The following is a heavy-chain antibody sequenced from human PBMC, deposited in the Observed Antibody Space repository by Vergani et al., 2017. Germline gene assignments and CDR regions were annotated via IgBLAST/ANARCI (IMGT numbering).Heavy chain of an antibody. V-gene: IGHV4-39*01. D-gene: IGHD5-18*01. Sequence: QMQLQESGPGLVKASETLSLTCTVSGDSIISRSYYWGWIRQPPGKGLEWIGSIYNSGNGDSSSSLKSRVTISADTSKNQFSLRLTSVTAADTAVYYCARYPDTAMVPFAFDIWGQGTMVTVSS. CDR3: ARYPDTAMVPFAFDI. J-gene: IGHJ3*02. CDR2: IYNSGNG. CDR1: GDSIISRSYY.